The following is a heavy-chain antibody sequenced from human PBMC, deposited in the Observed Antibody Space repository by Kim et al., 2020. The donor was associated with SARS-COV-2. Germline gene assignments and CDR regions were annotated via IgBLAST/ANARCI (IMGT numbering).Heavy chain of an antibody. CDR2: IYSGESTT. J-gene: IGHJ4*01. CDR1: GFTFGSHA. V-gene: IGHV3-23*03. D-gene: IGHD6-13*01. CDR3: AKSGYASTTGPFWDY. Sequence: GVSLRLSCAASGFTFGSHAMTWVRQAPGKGLEWVSLIYSGESTTYYADSVKGRFTISRDNSKNTVYLQMNSLRAEDTAVYYCAKSGYASTTGPFWDYWG.